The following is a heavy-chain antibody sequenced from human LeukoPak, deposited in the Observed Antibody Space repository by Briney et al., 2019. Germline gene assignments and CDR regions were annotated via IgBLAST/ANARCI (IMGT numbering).Heavy chain of an antibody. CDR3: AKGRTRSGYSYDSSGYHTSFAP. D-gene: IGHD3-22*01. CDR2: ISWNSGSI. J-gene: IGHJ5*02. CDR1: GFTFDDYA. Sequence: GGSLRLSCAASGFTFDDYAMHWVRQAPGKGLEWVSGISWNSGSIGYADSVKGRFTISRDNAKNSLYLQMNSLRAEDTALYYCAKGRTRSGYSYDSSGYHTSFAPWGQGTLVTVSS. V-gene: IGHV3-9*01.